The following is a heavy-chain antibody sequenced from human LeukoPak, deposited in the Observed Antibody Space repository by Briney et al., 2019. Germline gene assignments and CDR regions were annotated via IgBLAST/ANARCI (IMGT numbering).Heavy chain of an antibody. J-gene: IGHJ4*02. D-gene: IGHD4-23*01. CDR3: ARDSGDYGGRFFDY. V-gene: IGHV3-48*03. CDR1: GFTFSSYE. Sequence: GGSLRLSCAASGFTFSSYEMNWVRQAPGKGLEWVSYISSSGSTIYYADSVKVRFTISRDNAKNSLYLQMNSLRAEDTAVYYCARDSGDYGGRFFDYWGQGALVTVSS. CDR2: ISSSGSTI.